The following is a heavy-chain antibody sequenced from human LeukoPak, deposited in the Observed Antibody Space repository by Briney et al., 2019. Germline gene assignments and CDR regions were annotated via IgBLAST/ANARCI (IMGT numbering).Heavy chain of an antibody. Sequence: PSQTLSLTCAISGDSVSSNSAVSNWIRQSPSRGLEWLGRTYYRSKWYNDYAVSVKSRITIKPDTSKNQFSLQLNSATPEDTAVYYCARLGLGGAFDIWGQGTMVTVSS. D-gene: IGHD2-15*01. V-gene: IGHV6-1*01. CDR1: GDSVSSNSAV. CDR2: TYYRSKWYN. CDR3: ARLGLGGAFDI. J-gene: IGHJ3*02.